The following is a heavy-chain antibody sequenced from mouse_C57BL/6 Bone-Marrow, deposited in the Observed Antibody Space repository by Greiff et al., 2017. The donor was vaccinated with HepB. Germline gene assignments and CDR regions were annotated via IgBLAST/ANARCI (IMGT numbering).Heavy chain of an antibody. Sequence: QVQLQQSGPELVRPGASVKISCKAPGYTFTSHWMQWVRQRPGQGLEWIGEIVPGSGSNYYNEKFKGKATLTVDKSSSTAYMQLSSLTSEDSAVYCCARPYYGSTPFAYWGQGTLVTVSA. V-gene: IGHV1-56*01. J-gene: IGHJ3*01. D-gene: IGHD1-1*01. CDR3: ARPYYGSTPFAY. CDR2: IVPGSGSN. CDR1: GYTFTSHW.